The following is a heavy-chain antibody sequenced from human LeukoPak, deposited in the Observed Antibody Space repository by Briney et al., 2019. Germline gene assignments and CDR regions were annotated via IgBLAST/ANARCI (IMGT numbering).Heavy chain of an antibody. D-gene: IGHD4-11*01. J-gene: IGHJ6*02. CDR1: GGSFSGYY. CDR3: ARGPYMCCGMDV. CDR2: INHSGST. V-gene: IGHV4-34*01. Sequence: SETLSLTCAVYGGSFSGYYWSWIRQPPGKGLEWIGEINHSGSTNYNPPLKSRVTISVDTSKNQFSLKLSSVTAADTAVYYCARGPYMCCGMDVWGQGTTVTVSS.